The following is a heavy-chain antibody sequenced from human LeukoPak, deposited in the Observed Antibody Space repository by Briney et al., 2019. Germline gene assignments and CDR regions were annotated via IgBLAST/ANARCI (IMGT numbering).Heavy chain of an antibody. J-gene: IGHJ4*02. CDR1: GITFSDHY. CDR2: ISSGGDSI. D-gene: IGHD5-18*01. CDR3: ARGAMSNLDY. V-gene: IGHV3-11*04. Sequence: GGSLRLSCAASGITFSDHYMSWIRQAPGKGLEWLSYISSGGDSIYYAGSVKGRFTISRDNAKNSLYLQMNSLRAEDTAVYYCARGAMSNLDYWGQGTLVTVSS.